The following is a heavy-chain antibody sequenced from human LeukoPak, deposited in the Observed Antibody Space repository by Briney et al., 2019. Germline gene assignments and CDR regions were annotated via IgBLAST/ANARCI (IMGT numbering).Heavy chain of an antibody. J-gene: IGHJ4*02. D-gene: IGHD5-12*01. Sequence: GASVKVSCKASGGTFSSYAISWVRQAPGQGLEWMGGIIPIFGTANYAQKFQGRATITADKSTSTAYMELSSLRSEDTAVYYCARDQAKGEWLRNFDYWGQGTLVTVSS. V-gene: IGHV1-69*06. CDR1: GGTFSSYA. CDR2: IIPIFGTA. CDR3: ARDQAKGEWLRNFDY.